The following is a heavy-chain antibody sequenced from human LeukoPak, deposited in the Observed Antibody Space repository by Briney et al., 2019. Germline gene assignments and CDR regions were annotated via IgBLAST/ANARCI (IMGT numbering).Heavy chain of an antibody. Sequence: PSETLSLTCAVYGGSFSGYYWSWIRQPPGKGLEWIGEISHSGSTNYNPSLKSRVTISVDTSKNQFSLKLSSVTAADTAVYYCARGGNYYDSSGYSLFDYWGQGTLVTVSS. V-gene: IGHV4-34*01. CDR1: GGSFSGYY. J-gene: IGHJ4*02. CDR2: ISHSGST. CDR3: ARGGNYYDSSGYSLFDY. D-gene: IGHD3-22*01.